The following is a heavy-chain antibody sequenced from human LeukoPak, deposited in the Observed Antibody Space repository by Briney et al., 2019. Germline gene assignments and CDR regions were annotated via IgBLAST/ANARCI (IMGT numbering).Heavy chain of an antibody. CDR3: ARDYVVDSTLVAFFDY. D-gene: IGHD2-8*02. CDR2: IYYSGST. J-gene: IGHJ4*02. V-gene: IGHV4-39*07. Sequence: SETLSLTCTVSGDSINNASYYWGWIRQPPGKGLEWIGSIYYSGSTYYNPSPKSRVTTSLDTSKNQFSLKLTSVTAADTAVYYCARDYVVDSTLVAFFDYWGQGMLVTVSS. CDR1: GDSINNASYY.